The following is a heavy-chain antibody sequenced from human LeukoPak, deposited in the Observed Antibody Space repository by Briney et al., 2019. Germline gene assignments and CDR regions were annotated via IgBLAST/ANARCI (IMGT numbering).Heavy chain of an antibody. D-gene: IGHD5-18*01. J-gene: IGHJ2*01. CDR2: IHYSGST. V-gene: IGHV4-59*12. CDR1: GDSISSYS. Sequence: SETLSLTCIVSGDSISSYSWSWIRQPPGKRLEWIGYIHYSGSTNYNPSLKSRVTIAVDTSKNQFSLSLSSVTAADTAVYYCARDQGRGYSYVGYFDLWGRGTLVTVSS. CDR3: ARDQGRGYSYVGYFDL.